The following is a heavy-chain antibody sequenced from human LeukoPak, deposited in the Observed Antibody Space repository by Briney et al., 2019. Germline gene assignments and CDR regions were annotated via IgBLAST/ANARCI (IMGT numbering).Heavy chain of an antibody. CDR2: INHSGST. CDR1: GGSFSGYY. D-gene: IGHD6-19*01. Sequence: SETLSLTCAVYGGSFSGYYWSWIRQPPGKGLEWIGEINHSGSTNYNPPLKSRVTISVDTSKNQFSLKLSSVTAADTAVYYCARADSGIDYWGQGTLVTVSS. CDR3: ARADSGIDY. V-gene: IGHV4-34*01. J-gene: IGHJ4*02.